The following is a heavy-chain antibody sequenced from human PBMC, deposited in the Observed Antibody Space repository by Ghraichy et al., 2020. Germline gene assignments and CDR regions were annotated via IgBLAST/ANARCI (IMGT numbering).Heavy chain of an antibody. CDR2: INHSGST. CDR3: ARGVPGRRRPGCSSTSCYGPQHFFDY. J-gene: IGHJ4*02. D-gene: IGHD2-2*01. CDR1: GGSFSGYY. V-gene: IGHV4-34*01. Sequence: SETLSLTCADYGGSFSGYYWSWIRQPPGKGLEWIGEINHSGSTNYNPSLKSRVTISVDTSKNQFSLKLSSVTAADTAVYYCARGVPGRRRPGCSSTSCYGPQHFFDYWGQGTLVTVSS.